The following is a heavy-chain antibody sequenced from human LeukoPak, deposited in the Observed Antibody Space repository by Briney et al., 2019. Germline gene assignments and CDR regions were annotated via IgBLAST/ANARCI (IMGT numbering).Heavy chain of an antibody. J-gene: IGHJ4*02. CDR3: AKRGSGYNHFDY. CDR2: ISGSGGST. D-gene: IGHD3-3*01. V-gene: IGHV3-23*01. Sequence: PGGSLRLSCAASGFTFSSYGMSWVRQAPGKGLEWVSAISGSGGSTYYADSVKGRFTISRDNSKNTLYLQMNSLRAGDTAVYYCAKRGSGYNHFDYWGQGTLVTVSS. CDR1: GFTFSSYG.